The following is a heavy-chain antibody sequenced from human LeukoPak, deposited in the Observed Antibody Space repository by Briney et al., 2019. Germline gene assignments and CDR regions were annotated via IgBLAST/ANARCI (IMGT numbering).Heavy chain of an antibody. Sequence: TGGSLRLSCAASGFTFSSYGMHWVRQAPGKGLEWVAFIRYDGSNKYYADSVKGRFTISRDNSKNTLYLQMNSLRAEDTAVYYCAKDPSFRPGYFDYRGQGTLVTVSS. CDR2: IRYDGSNK. CDR1: GFTFSSYG. CDR3: AKDPSFRPGYFDY. V-gene: IGHV3-30*02. J-gene: IGHJ4*02.